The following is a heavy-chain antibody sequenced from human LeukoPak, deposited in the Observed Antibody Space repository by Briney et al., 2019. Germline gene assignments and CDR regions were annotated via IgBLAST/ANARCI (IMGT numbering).Heavy chain of an antibody. CDR3: ARVIASEWQQLVLRYYYYMDV. J-gene: IGHJ6*03. V-gene: IGHV4-59*01. Sequence: KPSETLSLTCIVSGGSIDSNYWNWIRQPPGKGLEWIGHVYYSGSTNYNPSLKSRVTISVDTSKNQFSLKLSSVTAADTAVYYCARVIASEWQQLVLRYYYYMDVWGKGTTVTVSS. CDR2: VYYSGST. CDR1: GGSIDSNY. D-gene: IGHD6-13*01.